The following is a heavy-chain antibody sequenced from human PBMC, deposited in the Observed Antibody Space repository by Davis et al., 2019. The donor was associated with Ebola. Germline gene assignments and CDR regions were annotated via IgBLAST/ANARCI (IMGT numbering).Heavy chain of an antibody. V-gene: IGHV3-23*01. D-gene: IGHD2-15*01. CDR1: GFTFSSYA. CDR2: ISGSGGST. Sequence: PGGSLRLSCAASGFTFSSYAMSWVRQAPGKGLEWVPAISGSGGSTYYADSVKGRFTISRDNSKNTLYLQMNSLRAEDTAVYYCAKDHSRPPYYGMDVWGQGTTVTVSS. J-gene: IGHJ6*02. CDR3: AKDHSRPPYYGMDV.